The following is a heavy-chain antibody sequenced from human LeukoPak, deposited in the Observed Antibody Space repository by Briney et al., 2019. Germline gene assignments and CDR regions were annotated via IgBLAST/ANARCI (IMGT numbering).Heavy chain of an antibody. V-gene: IGHV3-53*01. D-gene: IGHD6-19*01. Sequence: GGSLRLSCAASGFTVSSNYMNWVRQAPGKGLEWVSVIYGGGNIYYADSVKGRFTISRDNSKNTLYLQMNSLRAEDTAVYYCAKGAAVAGRGRNNWFDPWGQGTLVTVSS. CDR1: GFTVSSNY. CDR2: IYGGGNI. J-gene: IGHJ5*02. CDR3: AKGAAVAGRGRNNWFDP.